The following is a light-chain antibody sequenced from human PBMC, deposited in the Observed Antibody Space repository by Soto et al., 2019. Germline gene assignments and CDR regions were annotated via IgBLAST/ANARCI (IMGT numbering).Light chain of an antibody. CDR3: PHGYVAPYN. CDR2: SAY. J-gene: IGKJ2*01. CDR1: QDINVY. V-gene: IGKV1-39*01. Sequence: DIQMTQSPSSVSASVGDTVTITCRASQDINVYLNWYQQKPGEVPKLLIYSAYSLHSGVPSRFTGSGSETDFTLTIRSLQPEDFATYYCPHGYVAPYNFGQGTKVDIK.